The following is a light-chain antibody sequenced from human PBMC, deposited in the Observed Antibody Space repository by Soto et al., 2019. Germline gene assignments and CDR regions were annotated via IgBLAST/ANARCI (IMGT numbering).Light chain of an antibody. CDR3: QQYGSAPYA. Sequence: IVLTQSPGTLSLSPGEGATLSCRASQSVSSNHLAWYQQRPGQTPRLLIYGASNRATGIPDRFSGSGSVTDFTLTISRLEPEDFAVYYCQQYGSAPYAFGQGTRLEI. CDR1: QSVSSNH. V-gene: IGKV3-20*01. CDR2: GAS. J-gene: IGKJ2*01.